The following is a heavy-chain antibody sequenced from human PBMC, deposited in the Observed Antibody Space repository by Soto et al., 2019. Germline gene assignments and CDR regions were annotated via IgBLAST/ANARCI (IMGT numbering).Heavy chain of an antibody. V-gene: IGHV4-59*01. D-gene: IGHD4-17*01. CDR3: TRVGGYYGDYPNFDY. Sequence: LSLTCTVSGSSISPYYWSWIRQPPGKGLEWIGYIYYTGSTKYNPSLKSRVTISLGTSRNQVSLKLSSVTAADTAVYYCTRVGGYYGDYPNFDYWGPGTLVTVSS. CDR1: GSSISPYY. CDR2: IYYTGST. J-gene: IGHJ4*02.